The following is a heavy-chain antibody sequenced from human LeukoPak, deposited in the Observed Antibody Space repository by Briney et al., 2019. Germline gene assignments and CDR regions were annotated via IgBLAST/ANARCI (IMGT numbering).Heavy chain of an antibody. D-gene: IGHD3/OR15-3a*01. CDR2: IGGSGGDT. CDR1: GFTFSTYA. Sequence: GVSLRLSCVVSGFTFSTYAMSWVRQAPGKGREGVISIGGSGGDTFYADSVGGGFTVSRDNSKNALCLQIDSLRTEDTAVYYCVPLGGLGYYQYGMDVWGRGTTVTVSS. V-gene: IGHV3-23*01. CDR3: VPLGGLGYYQYGMDV. J-gene: IGHJ6*02.